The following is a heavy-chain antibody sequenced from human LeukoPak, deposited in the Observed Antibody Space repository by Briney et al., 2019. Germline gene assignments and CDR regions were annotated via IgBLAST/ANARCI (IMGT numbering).Heavy chain of an antibody. CDR3: TRENYVPDS. J-gene: IGHJ5*02. Sequence: GGSLRLSCVASGYNFSPYWMSWVRQTPGKGLEWVANISNGGYATYYVDSVRGRFTISRDDAKNSLFLQMNGLGADDTAVYYCTRENYVPDSWGQGTLVTASS. D-gene: IGHD3-10*02. V-gene: IGHV3-7*03. CDR1: GYNFSPYW. CDR2: ISNGGYAT.